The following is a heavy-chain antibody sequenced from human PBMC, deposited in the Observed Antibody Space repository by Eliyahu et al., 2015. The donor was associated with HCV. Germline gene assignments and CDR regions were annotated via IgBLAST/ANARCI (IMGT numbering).Heavy chain of an antibody. CDR2: ISSNSGSI. J-gene: IGHJ4*02. CDR1: GFTFSSYS. CDR3: AKGGTTVTRNYDY. D-gene: IGHD4-17*01. Sequence: EVQLVESGGGLVKPGGSLRLSCXASGFTFSSYSMIWVRQAPGKGLEWVSAISSNSGSIFYSDSVKGRFAVSRDNAQNSVYLQMNSLRAEDTAVYYCAKGGTTVTRNYDYWGQGTLVTVSS. V-gene: IGHV3-21*01.